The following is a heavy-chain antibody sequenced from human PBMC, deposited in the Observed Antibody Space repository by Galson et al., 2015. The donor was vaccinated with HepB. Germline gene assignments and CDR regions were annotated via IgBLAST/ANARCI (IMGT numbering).Heavy chain of an antibody. J-gene: IGHJ4*02. D-gene: IGHD1-14*01. CDR2: IKSKTDGGTT. CDR3: TTDSEGNRLGRSFDY. Sequence: SLRLSCAASGFTFSNAWMSWVRQAPGKGLEWVGRIKSKTDGGTTDYAAPVKGRFTISRDDSKNTLYLQMNSLKTEDTAVYYCTTDSEGNRLGRSFDYWGQGTLVTVSS. CDR1: GFTFSNAW. V-gene: IGHV3-15*01.